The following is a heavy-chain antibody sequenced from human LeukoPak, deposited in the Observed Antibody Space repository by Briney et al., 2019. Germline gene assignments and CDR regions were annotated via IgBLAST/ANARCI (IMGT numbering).Heavy chain of an antibody. CDR3: AKDGKAVAGADYYYYYGMDV. J-gene: IGHJ6*02. V-gene: IGHV3-9*01. CDR1: GFTFDDYA. CDR2: ISWNSGSI. Sequence: HPGGSLRLPCAASGFTFDDYAMHWVRQAPGKGLEWVSGISWNSGSIGYAGSVKGRFTISRDNAKNSLYLQMNSLRAEDTALYYCAKDGKAVAGADYYYYYGMDVWGQGTTVTVSS. D-gene: IGHD6-13*01.